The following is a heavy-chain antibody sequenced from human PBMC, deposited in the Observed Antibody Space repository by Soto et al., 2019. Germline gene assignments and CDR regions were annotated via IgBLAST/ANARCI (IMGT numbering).Heavy chain of an antibody. CDR2: IKQDGSEK. V-gene: IGHV3-7*01. D-gene: IGHD2-2*01. J-gene: IGHJ6*02. CDR1: GFTFSGYC. CDR3: ARGAILVENKYYYYGMDV. Sequence: PGGSLRLSCAASGFTFSGYCMSWVRQAPGKGLEWVANIKQDGSEKYYVDSVKGRFTISRDKAKKSLYLQMNSLSAEDTAVYYCARGAILVENKYYYYGMDVWGQGTTVT.